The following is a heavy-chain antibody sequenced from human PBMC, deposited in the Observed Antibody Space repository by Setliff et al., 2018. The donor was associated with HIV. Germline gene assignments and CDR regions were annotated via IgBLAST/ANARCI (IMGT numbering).Heavy chain of an antibody. V-gene: IGHV1-46*01. J-gene: IGHJ4*02. CDR1: GYTFTNFF. CDR2: INPGSGTT. D-gene: IGHD3-22*01. CDR3: AKDLFRTPTYDSSAYWSYFES. Sequence: ASVKVSCKASGYTFTNFFLHWVRQAPGQGPEWMGMINPGSGTTTCAQNFQGRVTMTRDTSTSTVYLELRSPRSEDTAVYYCAKDLFRTPTYDSSAYWSYFESWGQGTLVTVSS.